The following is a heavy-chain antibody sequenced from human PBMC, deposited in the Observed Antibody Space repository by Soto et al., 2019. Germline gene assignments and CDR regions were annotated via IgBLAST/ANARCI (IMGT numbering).Heavy chain of an antibody. V-gene: IGHV2-5*02. J-gene: IGHJ5*02. CDR2: IYWDDDV. CDR1: GFSLTTNAMG. Sequence: SGPTLVNPTQTLTLTCTFSGFSLTTNAMGVAWFSQPPGKALEWLALIYWDDDVRYSPSLRSRLTITKDTSKNQVVLAMTNTDPMDTGTYYCAHREVSNGARFDTWGRGTLVTVSP. D-gene: IGHD2-8*01. CDR3: AHREVSNGARFDT.